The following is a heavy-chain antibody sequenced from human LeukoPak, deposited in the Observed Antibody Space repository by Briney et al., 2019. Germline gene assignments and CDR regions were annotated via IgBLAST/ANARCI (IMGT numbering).Heavy chain of an antibody. CDR3: ARDDGGVVVIPNDY. CDR2: INPNSGGT. CDR1: GYTFTGYY. D-gene: IGHD3-22*01. J-gene: IGHJ4*02. V-gene: IGHV1-2*06. Sequence: GASVKVSCKASGYTFTGYYMHWVRQAPGQGLEWIGRINPNSGGTNYAQKFQGRVTMTRDTSISTAYMELSRLRSDDTAVYYCARDDGGVVVIPNDYWGQGTLVTVSS.